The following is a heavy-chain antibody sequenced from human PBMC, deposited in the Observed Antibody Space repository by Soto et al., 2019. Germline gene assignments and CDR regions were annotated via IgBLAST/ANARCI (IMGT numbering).Heavy chain of an antibody. V-gene: IGHV3-21*01. CDR3: ARDRRYYFDY. CDR1: GIEFSNYA. Sequence: GPLRLSCVASGIEFSNYAMNWVRQAPGKGLEWVSSISSSSSYIYYADSVKGRFTISRDNAKNSLYLQMNSLRAEDTAVYYCARDRRYYFDYWGQGTLVTVSS. J-gene: IGHJ4*02. CDR2: ISSSSSYI.